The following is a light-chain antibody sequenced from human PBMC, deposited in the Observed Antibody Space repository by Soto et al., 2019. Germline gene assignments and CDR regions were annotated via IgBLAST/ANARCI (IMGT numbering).Light chain of an antibody. Sequence: EIVLTQSPGTLSLSPGEGATLSCRASQSASTNFFAWYQQKPSQAPRLLIYGASTRATGIPDRFSGSGSGTDFTLTISRLEPEDFAVYYCQQYGRTSWTFGQGTKVDIK. J-gene: IGKJ1*01. CDR2: GAS. V-gene: IGKV3-20*01. CDR1: QSASTNF. CDR3: QQYGRTSWT.